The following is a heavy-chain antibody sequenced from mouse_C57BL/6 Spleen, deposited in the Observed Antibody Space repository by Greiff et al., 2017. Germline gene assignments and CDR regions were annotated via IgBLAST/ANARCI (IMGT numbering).Heavy chain of an antibody. CDR3: ARPVTGYYAMDY. CDR2: IDPSDSYT. D-gene: IGHD2-1*01. V-gene: IGHV1-50*01. Sequence: QVQLQQPGAELVKPGASVKLSCKASGYTFTSYWMQWVKQRPGQGLEWIGEIDPSDSYTNYNQKFKGKATLTVDTSSSTAYMQLSSLTSEDSAAYYCARPVTGYYAMDYWGQGTSVTVSS. J-gene: IGHJ4*01. CDR1: GYTFTSYW.